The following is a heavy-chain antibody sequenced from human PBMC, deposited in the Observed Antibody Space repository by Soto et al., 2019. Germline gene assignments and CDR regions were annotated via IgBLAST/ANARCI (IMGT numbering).Heavy chain of an antibody. CDR3: AKEYSPVPAAIYGMDV. CDR1: GFTFSSYG. V-gene: IGHV3-30*18. J-gene: IGHJ6*02. CDR2: ISYDGSNK. D-gene: IGHD2-2*01. Sequence: GGSLRLSCAASGFTFSSYGMHWVRQAPGKGLEWVAVISYDGSNKYYADSVKGRFTISRDNSKNTLYLQMNSLRAEDTAVYYCAKEYSPVPAAIYGMDVWGQGTTVTVSS.